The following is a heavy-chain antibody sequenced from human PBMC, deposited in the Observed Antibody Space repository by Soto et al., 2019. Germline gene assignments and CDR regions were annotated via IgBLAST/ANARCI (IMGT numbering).Heavy chain of an antibody. CDR1: GGSFSGYY. CDR3: ARGGGQQLVTFDY. V-gene: IGHV4-34*01. CDR2: INHSGST. D-gene: IGHD6-13*01. Sequence: QVQLQQWGAGLLKPSETLSLTCAVYGGSFSGYYWSWIRQPPGKGLEWIGEINHSGSTNYNPSLKSRATISVDTSKNQFSLKLSSVTAADTAVYYCARGGGQQLVTFDYWGQGTLVTVSS. J-gene: IGHJ4*02.